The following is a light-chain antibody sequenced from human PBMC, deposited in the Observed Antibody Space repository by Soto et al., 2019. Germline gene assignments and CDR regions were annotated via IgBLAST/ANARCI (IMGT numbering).Light chain of an antibody. CDR3: HHYGYGADT. V-gene: IGKV3-20*01. Sequence: ELVLTQSPGTLSLSPGERATLSCRANESVRNNSLAWYQQQPGQPPRLLIFGASSRATGIPYRITGIGSGADFILPSSRLEPADFAVYFCHHYGYGADTFGQGTKLEIK. CDR1: ESVRNNS. J-gene: IGKJ2*01. CDR2: GAS.